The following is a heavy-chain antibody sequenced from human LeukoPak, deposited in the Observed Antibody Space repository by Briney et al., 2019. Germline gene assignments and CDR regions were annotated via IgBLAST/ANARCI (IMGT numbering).Heavy chain of an antibody. CDR2: IIPIFGTA. V-gene: IGHV1-69*13. Sequence: RRASVKVSCKASGGTFSSYAISWVRQAPGQGLEWMGGIIPIFGTANYAQKFQGRVTITADESTNTAYMELSSLRSEDTAVYYCARDRRYYGSGSFQDAFDIWGQGTMVTVSS. CDR3: ARDRRYYGSGSFQDAFDI. J-gene: IGHJ3*02. D-gene: IGHD3-10*01. CDR1: GGTFSSYA.